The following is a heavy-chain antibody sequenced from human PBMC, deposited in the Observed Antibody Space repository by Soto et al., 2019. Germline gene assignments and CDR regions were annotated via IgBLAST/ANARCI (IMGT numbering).Heavy chain of an antibody. CDR1: GFTVSNNY. D-gene: IGHD3-10*01. CDR2: IYSGGYT. J-gene: IGHJ4*02. V-gene: IGHV3-53*01. CDR3: GTPPGGGGY. Sequence: EVQLVESGGGLIQPGGSLRLSCAVSGFTVSNNYMSWVRQAPGKGLEGVSVIYSGGYTAYGDSVKGRFTISRDNSKNTLTLQMNSRAAAGPAVFYWGTPPGGGGYWGQGTLVTVSS.